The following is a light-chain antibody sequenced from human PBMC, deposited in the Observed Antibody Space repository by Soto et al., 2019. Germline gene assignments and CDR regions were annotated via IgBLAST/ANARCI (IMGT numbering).Light chain of an antibody. CDR3: CSYTTSNTVV. CDR2: HVT. CDR1: SSDVGAYNY. V-gene: IGLV2-14*01. J-gene: IGLJ1*01. Sequence: QSVLTQPASVSGSLGQSTTISCSGTSSDVGAYNYVSWYQQYPGKAPKLMIYHVTDRPSGFSNRFSGSKSGNTASLTISGLQAEDEADYYCCSYTTSNTVVFGTGTKVTV.